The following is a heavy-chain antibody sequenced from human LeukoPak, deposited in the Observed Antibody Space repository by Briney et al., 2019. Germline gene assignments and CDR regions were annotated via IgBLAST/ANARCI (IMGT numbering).Heavy chain of an antibody. Sequence: GGTLRLSCAASGFTFSSDEMNWVRRAPGGGLEWGSYISSSGGTISYADPVKGRFTISRDNAKNSLYLEMNRLRAEDTAVYYCAAYSSGWYPIDYWGQGTLVTVSS. J-gene: IGHJ4*02. CDR3: AAYSSGWYPIDY. V-gene: IGHV3-48*03. CDR2: ISSSGGTI. CDR1: GFTFSSDE. D-gene: IGHD6-19*01.